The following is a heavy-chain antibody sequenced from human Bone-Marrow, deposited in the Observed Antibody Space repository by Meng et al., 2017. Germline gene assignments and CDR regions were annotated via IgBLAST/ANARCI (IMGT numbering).Heavy chain of an antibody. D-gene: IGHD1-1*01. CDR1: GFTFSNAW. J-gene: IGHJ3*01. Sequence: GGSLRLSCAASGFTFSNAWMSWVRQAPGKGLEWVAYISNSGRTIYYTGSVKGRFTISRDNARNSLYLQMNNLRAEDTAVYSCARDRTQPRHLETNDGFDFWGQGTMVTVS. CDR3: ARDRTQPRHLETNDGFDF. CDR2: ISNSGRTI. V-gene: IGHV3-11*04.